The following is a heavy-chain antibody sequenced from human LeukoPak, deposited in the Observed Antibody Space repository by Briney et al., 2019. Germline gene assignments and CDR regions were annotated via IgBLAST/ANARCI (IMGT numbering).Heavy chain of an antibody. CDR3: AREPNYYDSSGYSTS. J-gene: IGHJ4*02. CDR2: ISSSSSYI. Sequence: PGGSLRLSCAASGFTFSSYAMSWVRQAPGQGLEWVSSISSSSSYIYYADSVKGRFTISRDNAKNSLYLQMNSLRAEDTAVSYCAREPNYYDSSGYSTSGGQGSLVTVSS. D-gene: IGHD3-22*01. CDR1: GFTFSSYA. V-gene: IGHV3-21*01.